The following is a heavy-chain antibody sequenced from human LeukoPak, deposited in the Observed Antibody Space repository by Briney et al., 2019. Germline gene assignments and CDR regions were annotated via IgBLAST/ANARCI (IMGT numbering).Heavy chain of an antibody. D-gene: IGHD2-15*01. CDR1: VDTFTMYT. J-gene: IGHJ4*02. CDR2: IIPIPDIA. Sequence: GASVKVSCKASVDTFTMYTFCWGRQTPRPGLEWMGRIIPIPDIANSPQKFQGRVTITADILTSTTYMELSSLRSDDTAVYYCARDHCSGGTCLGGHWGQGTLVTVSS. V-gene: IGHV1-69*04. CDR3: ARDHCSGGTCLGGH.